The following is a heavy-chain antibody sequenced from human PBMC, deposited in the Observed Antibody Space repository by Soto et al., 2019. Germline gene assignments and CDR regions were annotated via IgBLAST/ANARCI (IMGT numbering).Heavy chain of an antibody. V-gene: IGHV3-15*01. J-gene: IGHJ4*02. Sequence: EVQLVESGGGLVKPGGSLRLSCAASGFTFSNAWMSWVRQAPGKGLEWVGRIKSKTDGGTTDYAAPVKGRFTISRDXSXXTLYLQMNSLKTEDTAVYYCTTTPTYYYDSSGWEDWGQGTLVTVSS. D-gene: IGHD3-22*01. CDR2: IKSKTDGGTT. CDR1: GFTFSNAW. CDR3: TTTPTYYYDSSGWED.